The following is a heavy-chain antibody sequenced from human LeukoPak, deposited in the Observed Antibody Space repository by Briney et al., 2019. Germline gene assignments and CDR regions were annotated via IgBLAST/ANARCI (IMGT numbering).Heavy chain of an antibody. J-gene: IGHJ4*02. CDR2: INPNSGGT. CDR1: GYTFTGYY. V-gene: IGHV1-2*02. Sequence: ASVKVSCKASGYTFTGYYMHWVRQAPGQGLEWMGWINPNSGGTNYAQKFQGRVTMTRDTSISTAYMELSRLRSDDTAVYYCARDPDLEWSTKTEFDYWGQGTLLPVSS. CDR3: ARDPDLEWSTKTEFDY. D-gene: IGHD3-3*01.